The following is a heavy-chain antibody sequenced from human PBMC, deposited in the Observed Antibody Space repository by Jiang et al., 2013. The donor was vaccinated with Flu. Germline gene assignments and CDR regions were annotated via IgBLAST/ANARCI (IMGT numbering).Heavy chain of an antibody. CDR1: GGSFSGYY. V-gene: IGHV4-34*01. CDR3: ARGRGLPKPGIAVAGRSAGFDY. Sequence: LLKPSETLSLTCAVYGGSFSGYYWSWIRQPPGKGLEWIGEINHSGSTNYNPSLKSRVTISVDTSKNQFSLKLSSVTAADTAVYYCARGRGLPKPGIAVAGRSAGFDYWGQGTLVTVSS. J-gene: IGHJ4*02. D-gene: IGHD6-19*01. CDR2: INHSGST.